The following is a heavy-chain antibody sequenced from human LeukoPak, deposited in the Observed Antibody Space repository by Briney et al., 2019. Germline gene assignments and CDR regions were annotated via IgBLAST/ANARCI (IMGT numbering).Heavy chain of an antibody. CDR2: MNPNSGNT. CDR1: GYTFTSYD. V-gene: IGHV1-8*01. CDR3: ARGTLLYCSGGSCYYFDY. J-gene: IGHJ4*02. Sequence: ASVTVSCKASGYTFTSYDINWVRQAPGQGLEWMGWMNPNSGNTGYAQKFQGRVTMTRNTSISTAYMELSSLRSEDTAVYYCARGTLLYCSGGSCYYFDYWGQGTLVTVSS. D-gene: IGHD2-15*01.